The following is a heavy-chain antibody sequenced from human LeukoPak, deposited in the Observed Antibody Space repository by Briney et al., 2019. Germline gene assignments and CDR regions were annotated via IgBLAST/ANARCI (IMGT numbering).Heavy chain of an antibody. CDR2: INHSGST. Sequence: PSETLSLTCAVYGGSFSGYYWSWIRQPPGKGLEWIGEINHSGSTNYNPSLKSRVTISVDTSKNQFSLKLSSVAAADTAVYYCASRVKDDSSGYLYFDWGQGTLVTVSS. V-gene: IGHV4-34*01. D-gene: IGHD3-22*01. J-gene: IGHJ4*02. CDR1: GGSFSGYY. CDR3: ASRVKDDSSGYLYFD.